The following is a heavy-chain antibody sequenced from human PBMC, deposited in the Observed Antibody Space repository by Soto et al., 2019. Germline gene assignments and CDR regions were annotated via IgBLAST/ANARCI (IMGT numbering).Heavy chain of an antibody. Sequence: QVQLVQSGAEVKKPGSSVKVSCKASGGTFSSYTISWVRQAPGQGLEWMGRIIPILGIANYAQKFQGRVKITADKSTSTAYMELSSLRSEDTAVYYCARSGGGYSYGSEWGQGTLVTVSS. V-gene: IGHV1-69*02. CDR1: GGTFSSYT. J-gene: IGHJ4*02. D-gene: IGHD5-18*01. CDR2: IIPILGIA. CDR3: ARSGGGYSYGSE.